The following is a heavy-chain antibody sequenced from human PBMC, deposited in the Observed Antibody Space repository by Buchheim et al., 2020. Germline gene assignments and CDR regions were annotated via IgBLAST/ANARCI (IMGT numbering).Heavy chain of an antibody. J-gene: IGHJ4*02. D-gene: IGHD6-6*01. V-gene: IGHV3-48*01. Sequence: EVQLVESGGGLVQPGGSLRLSCAASGFTFSSYSMNWVRQAPGKGLEWVSYISSSSSTIYYADSVKGRFTISRDNAKNSLYLQMNSLRAEDTAVYYCARGEIAARLSILAPDYWGQGTLGTVSS. CDR1: GFTFSSYS. CDR3: ARGEIAARLSILAPDY. CDR2: ISSSSSTI.